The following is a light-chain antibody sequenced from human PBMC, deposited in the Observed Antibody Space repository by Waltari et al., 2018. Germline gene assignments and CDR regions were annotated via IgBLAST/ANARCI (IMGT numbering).Light chain of an antibody. V-gene: IGLV1-47*01. CDR2: RND. J-gene: IGLJ2*01. Sequence: QSVLTPPPSASETPGQRVPISCSGSSSNIGTYYLSWYQQLPGTAPKLLIERNDQRPSGGPYRFSGSKSGTSASLAISGLRSEDEADYYCATWDDTLNMVFGGGTKLTVL. CDR1: SSNIGTYY. CDR3: ATWDDTLNMV.